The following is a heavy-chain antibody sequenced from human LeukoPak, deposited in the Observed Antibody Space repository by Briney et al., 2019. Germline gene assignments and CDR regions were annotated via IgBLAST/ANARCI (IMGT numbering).Heavy chain of an antibody. V-gene: IGHV3-64*01. J-gene: IGHJ4*02. Sequence: GSLRLSCAASGFTFSTYPMHWVRQAPGKGLEYVAAITSNGNSAYYANSVKGRFTISRDNSKNTLYLQMGSLRAEDMAVYYCARRRGDQEFYYFDNWGQGTLVTVSS. CDR3: ARRRGDQEFYYFDN. CDR2: ITSNGNSA. CDR1: GFTFSTYP. D-gene: IGHD4-17*01.